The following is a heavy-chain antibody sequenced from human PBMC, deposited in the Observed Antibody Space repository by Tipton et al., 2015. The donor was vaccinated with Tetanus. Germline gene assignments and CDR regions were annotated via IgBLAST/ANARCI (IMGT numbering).Heavy chain of an antibody. CDR1: GGSISSGDYY. D-gene: IGHD1-14*01. V-gene: IGHV4-30-4*01. CDR2: VYSTATT. Sequence: PGLVKPSQTLSLTCTVSGGSISSGDYYWSWIRRPPGKGPEWIGYVYSTATTYYNPSLKGRVTMSLDTSKNQFSLKLSSVTAADTAVYYCARGTGDYWGQGTLVTVSS. CDR3: ARGTGDY. J-gene: IGHJ4*02.